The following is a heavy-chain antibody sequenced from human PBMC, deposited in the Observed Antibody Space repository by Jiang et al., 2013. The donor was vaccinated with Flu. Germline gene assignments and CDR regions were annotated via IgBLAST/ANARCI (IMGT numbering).Heavy chain of an antibody. CDR3: AKDGSSWAPFLHFDS. CDR1: A. D-gene: IGHD6-13*01. Sequence: VQLLESGGGLVQPGESLRLSCAASAMNWVRQAPGKGLEWVSSISRGGGSTYYADSVRGRFTISRDNSKSTLYLQMNSLRVEDTAVYYCAKDGSSWAPFLHFDSWGQGTLVTVSS. J-gene: IGHJ4*02. CDR2: ISRGGGST. V-gene: IGHV3-23*01.